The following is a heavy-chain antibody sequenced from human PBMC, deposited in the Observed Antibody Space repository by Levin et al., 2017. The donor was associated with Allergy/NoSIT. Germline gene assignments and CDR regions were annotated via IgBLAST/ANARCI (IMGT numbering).Heavy chain of an antibody. D-gene: IGHD2-21*02. V-gene: IGHV3-23*01. J-gene: IGHJ4*02. CDR1: GFTFSSYT. CDR3: AKEKDRNCGGDCYYFDY. Sequence: GESLKISCAASGFTFSSYTMSWVRQAPGKGLEWVSSITGSGGSTYYADSVKGRFTISRDNSKNTLYLQMNSLRAEDTAIYYCAKEKDRNCGGDCYYFDYWGQGTLVTVSS. CDR2: ITGSGGST.